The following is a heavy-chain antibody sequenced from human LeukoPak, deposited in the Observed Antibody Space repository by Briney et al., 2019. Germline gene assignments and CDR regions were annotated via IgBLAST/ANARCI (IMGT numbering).Heavy chain of an antibody. Sequence: SETLSLTCTVSGGSISSSTYYWVWVRQPPGKGLEWIGSVNYRGTTYYNSSLKSRVTISVHTSNSQFSLKLRSVTAADTAVYYCARLVVKRSYDAFDIWGQGTMVTVSS. V-gene: IGHV4-39*01. CDR3: ARLVVKRSYDAFDI. CDR1: GGSISSSTYY. CDR2: VNYRGTT. J-gene: IGHJ3*02. D-gene: IGHD2-15*01.